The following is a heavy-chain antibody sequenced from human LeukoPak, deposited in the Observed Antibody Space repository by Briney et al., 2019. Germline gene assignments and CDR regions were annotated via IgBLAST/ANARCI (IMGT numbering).Heavy chain of an antibody. CDR2: IYHSGSS. Sequence: SETLSLTCTVSGGSISSYFWSWIRQPPGKGLEWIGYIYHSGSSHYNPSLKSRVTISVDTSKTQFSLKLSSVTAADTAVYYCARLSSLANIAARGRTWFDTWGQGTLVTVSS. J-gene: IGHJ5*02. D-gene: IGHD6-6*01. CDR1: GGSISSYF. CDR3: ARLSSLANIAARGRTWFDT. V-gene: IGHV4-59*01.